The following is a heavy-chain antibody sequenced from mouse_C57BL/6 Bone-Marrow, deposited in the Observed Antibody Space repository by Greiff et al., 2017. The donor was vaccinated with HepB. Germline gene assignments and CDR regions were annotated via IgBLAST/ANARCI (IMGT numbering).Heavy chain of an antibody. Sequence: QVQLQQPGAELVKPGASVKLSCKASGYTFTSYWMHWVKQRLGQGLEWIGEIDPSDSYTNYNQKLKGKSTLTVDKSSSTAYMQLSSLTSEDSEVYYCARDDGYYGYAMDYWGQGTSVTVSS. CDR3: ARDDGYYGYAMDY. J-gene: IGHJ4*01. D-gene: IGHD2-3*01. CDR1: GYTFTSYW. CDR2: IDPSDSYT. V-gene: IGHV1-69*01.